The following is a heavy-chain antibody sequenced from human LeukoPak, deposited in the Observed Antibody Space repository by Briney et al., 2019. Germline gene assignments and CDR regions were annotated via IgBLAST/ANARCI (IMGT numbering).Heavy chain of an antibody. CDR3: ARALAPAAGRRAGMMGD. D-gene: IGHD6-13*01. Sequence: ASVKVSCKTSGYTFTRYYIHWVRQAPGQGLEWMTMINPSGGSTGYVQKFQGRVTMTSDLSTSTVYMELSSLRSEDTAVYYCARALAPAAGRRAGMMGDWGQGTLVTVSS. V-gene: IGHV1-46*01. CDR2: INPSGGST. J-gene: IGHJ4*02. CDR1: GYTFTRYY.